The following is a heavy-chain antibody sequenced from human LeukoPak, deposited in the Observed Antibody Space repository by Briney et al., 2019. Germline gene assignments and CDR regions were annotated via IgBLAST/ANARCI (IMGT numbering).Heavy chain of an antibody. CDR3: AKEIRDIVVVVAATRGAFDY. CDR2: ISGSGGST. Sequence: PGGSLRLSCAASGFTFSSYAMSWVRQAPGKGLEWVSAISGSGGSTYYADSVKGRFTISRDNSKNTLYLQTNSLRAEDTAVYYCAKEIRDIVVVVAATRGAFDYWGQGTLVTVSS. D-gene: IGHD2-15*01. CDR1: GFTFSSYA. J-gene: IGHJ4*02. V-gene: IGHV3-23*01.